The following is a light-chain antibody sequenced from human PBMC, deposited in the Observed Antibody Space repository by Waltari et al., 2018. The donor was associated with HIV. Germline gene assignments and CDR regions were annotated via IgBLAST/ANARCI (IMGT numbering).Light chain of an antibody. CDR3: QHYYTIPYT. CDR1: QGISDS. Sequence: DIQMAQSPSSLSASVGDRVTITCRASQGISDSLAWYQHKSGQAPTLLAYGAARLESGVPSRFSGSGSGTDYTLTISSLQPEDSATYYCQHYYTIPYTFGQGTKLEIK. J-gene: IGKJ2*01. V-gene: IGKV1-NL1*01. CDR2: GAA.